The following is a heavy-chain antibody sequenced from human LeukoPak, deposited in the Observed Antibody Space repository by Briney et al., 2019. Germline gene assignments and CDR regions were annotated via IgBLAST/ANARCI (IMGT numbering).Heavy chain of an antibody. J-gene: IGHJ6*03. CDR1: GDSVPSNSAA. V-gene: IGHV6-1*01. CDR2: TYYRSKWYN. D-gene: IGHD6-19*01. Sequence: SQTLSLTCPISGDSVPSNSAAWNWIRQSPSRGLEWLGRTYYRSKWYNDYAVSVKSRITINPDTSKNQFSLQLNSVTPEDTAVYYCAREQWLGSYYYYYYMDVWGKGTTVTVSS. CDR3: AREQWLGSYYYYYYMDV.